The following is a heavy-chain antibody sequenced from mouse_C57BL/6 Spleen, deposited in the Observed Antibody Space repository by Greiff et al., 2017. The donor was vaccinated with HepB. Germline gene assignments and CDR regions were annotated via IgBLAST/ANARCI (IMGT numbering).Heavy chain of an antibody. Sequence: QVHVKQPGTELVKPGASVKLSCKASGYTFTSYWMHWVKQRPGQGLEWIGNINPSNGGTNYNEKFKSKATLTVDKSSSTAYMQLSSLTSEDSAVYYCAREEIPDYAMDYWGQGTSVTVSS. CDR3: AREEIPDYAMDY. V-gene: IGHV1-53*01. J-gene: IGHJ4*01. CDR2: INPSNGGT. CDR1: GYTFTSYW.